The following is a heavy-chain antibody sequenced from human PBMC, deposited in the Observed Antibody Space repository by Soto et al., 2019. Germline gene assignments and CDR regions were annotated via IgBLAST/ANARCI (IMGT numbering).Heavy chain of an antibody. V-gene: IGHV3-23*01. Sequence: PGGSLRLSCAVSGFSFSTSGMSWVRQAPGKGLEWVSLISGSGGGTYYADSVKGRFTISRDNSKNTLYLQMNSLRAEDTAVFYCAKHLSNGSPDYWGQGTLVTVSS. CDR2: ISGSGGGT. CDR1: GFSFSTSG. D-gene: IGHD2-15*01. J-gene: IGHJ4*02. CDR3: AKHLSNGSPDY.